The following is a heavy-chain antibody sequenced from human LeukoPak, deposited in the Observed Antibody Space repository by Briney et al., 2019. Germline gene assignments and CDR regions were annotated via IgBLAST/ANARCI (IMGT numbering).Heavy chain of an antibody. V-gene: IGHV1-2*06. J-gene: IGHJ5*02. CDR2: INPNSGGT. D-gene: IGHD2-2*01. CDR1: GYTFTDYY. CDR3: ARDPWGGDIVVPAAIHDP. Sequence: ASVKVSCKASGYTFTDYYIHWVRQAPGQGLEWMGRINPNSGGTNYAQKFQGRVTMTRDTSINTAYMELSRLRSDDTAAYYCARDPWGGDIVVPAAIHDPWGQGTLVTVSS.